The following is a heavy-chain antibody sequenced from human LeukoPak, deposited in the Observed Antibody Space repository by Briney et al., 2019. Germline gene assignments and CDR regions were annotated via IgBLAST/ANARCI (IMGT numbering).Heavy chain of an antibody. Sequence: PSETLSLTCTVSGGSISSGGYYWSWIRQHPGKGLEWIGYIYYSGSTYYNPSLKSRVTISEDTSKNQFSLKLSSVTAADTAVYYCASRIDYSYGIDYWGQGTLVTVS. J-gene: IGHJ4*02. D-gene: IGHD5-18*01. CDR1: GGSISSGGYY. CDR3: ASRIDYSYGIDY. CDR2: IYYSGST. V-gene: IGHV4-31*03.